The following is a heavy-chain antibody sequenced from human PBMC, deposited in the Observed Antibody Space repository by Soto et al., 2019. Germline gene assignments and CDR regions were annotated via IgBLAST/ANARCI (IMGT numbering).Heavy chain of an antibody. V-gene: IGHV3-66*04. CDR2: IYSGGSA. Sequence: EVQLVESGGGLVQSGGSLRLSCAASGFTVSSNSMSWVRQAPGKGLEWVSVIYSGGSAYYADSVKGRFTISRDNSKNTLYLQMNSLRAEDTAVYYCARHGYSYGGGYFDYWGQGTLVTVSS. CDR3: ARHGYSYGGGYFDY. J-gene: IGHJ4*02. D-gene: IGHD5-18*01. CDR1: GFTVSSNS.